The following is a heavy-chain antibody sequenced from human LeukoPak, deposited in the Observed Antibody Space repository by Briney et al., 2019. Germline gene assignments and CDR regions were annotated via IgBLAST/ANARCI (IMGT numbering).Heavy chain of an antibody. CDR3: ARWTGSSSWYGPGFDP. CDR2: IYYSGST. D-gene: IGHD6-13*01. CDR1: GGSISRYY. J-gene: IGHJ5*02. Sequence: SETLSLTCTVSGGSISRYYWSWIRQPPGKGLEWIGYIYYSGSTNYNPSLKSRVTISVDTSKNQFSLKLSSVTAADTAVYYCARWTGSSSWYGPGFDPWGQGTLVTVSS. V-gene: IGHV4-59*01.